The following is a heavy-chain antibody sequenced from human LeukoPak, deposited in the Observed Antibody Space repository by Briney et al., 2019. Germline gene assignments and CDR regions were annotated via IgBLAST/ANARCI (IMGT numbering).Heavy chain of an antibody. CDR1: GYTFTSYG. V-gene: IGHV1-18*01. CDR3: ARDPPPIAATDGWFGP. Sequence: ASVKVSCKASGYTFTSYGIIWVRQAPGQGLEWMGWISPKNGDTNYAPKLQGRVTMPTDTSTSTAYMELRSLRSDDTAVYYCARDPPPIAATDGWFGPWGQGTLVTVSS. J-gene: IGHJ5*02. CDR2: ISPKNGDT. D-gene: IGHD6-13*01.